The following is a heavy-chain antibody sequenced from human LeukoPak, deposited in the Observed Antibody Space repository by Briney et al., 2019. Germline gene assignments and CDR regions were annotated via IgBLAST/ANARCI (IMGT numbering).Heavy chain of an antibody. V-gene: IGHV1-2*02. J-gene: IGHJ6*02. D-gene: IGHD6-13*01. CDR1: GYTFTGYY. Sequence: GASVKVSCKASGYTFTGYYMHWVRQAPGQGLEWMEWINPNSGGTNYAQKFQGRVTMTRDTSISTAYMELSRLRSDDTAVYYCARKYSSSWPSYYYYGMDVWGQGTTVTVSS. CDR2: INPNSGGT. CDR3: ARKYSSSWPSYYYYGMDV.